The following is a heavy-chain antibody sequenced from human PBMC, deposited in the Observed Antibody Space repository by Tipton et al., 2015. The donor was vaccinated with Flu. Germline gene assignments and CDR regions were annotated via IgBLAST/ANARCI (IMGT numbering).Heavy chain of an antibody. CDR1: GFTFTRHW. Sequence: SLRLSCVASGFTFTRHWMHWVRQVPGKGLVWVSRIDRDGSNTNYADSVKGRLTISRDNAKNTLYLQMSSLRAEDTAVYYCAGEKNWGSAADAFDIWGRGTMVTVSS. D-gene: IGHD7-27*01. J-gene: IGHJ3*02. CDR2: IDRDGSNT. CDR3: AGEKNWGSAADAFDI. V-gene: IGHV3-74*01.